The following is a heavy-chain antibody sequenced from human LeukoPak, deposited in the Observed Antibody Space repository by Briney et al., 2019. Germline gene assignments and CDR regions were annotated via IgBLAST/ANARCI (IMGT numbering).Heavy chain of an antibody. Sequence: GGSLRLSCAASGFTFGSYAMSWVRQAPGKGLEWVSAISGSGGSTYYADSVKGRFTISRDNSKNTLYLQMNSLRAEDTAVYYCAKDLGITMVRGVSPFDYWGQGTLVTVSS. CDR1: GFTFGSYA. V-gene: IGHV3-23*01. CDR3: AKDLGITMVRGVSPFDY. J-gene: IGHJ4*02. D-gene: IGHD3-10*01. CDR2: ISGSGGST.